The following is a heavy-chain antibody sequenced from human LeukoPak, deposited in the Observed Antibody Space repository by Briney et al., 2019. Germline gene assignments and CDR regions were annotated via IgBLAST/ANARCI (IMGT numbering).Heavy chain of an antibody. CDR2: INPNSGGT. J-gene: IGHJ5*02. V-gene: IGHV1-2*02. CDR3: ARERTRVEWLSYDP. CDR1: GYTFTGYY. Sequence: GASVKVSCKASGYTFTGYYMHWVRQAPGQGLEWMGWINPNSGGTNYAQKFQGRVTMTRDTSISTAYMELSRLRSDDTAVYYCARERTRVEWLSYDPWGQGTLVTVSS. D-gene: IGHD3-3*01.